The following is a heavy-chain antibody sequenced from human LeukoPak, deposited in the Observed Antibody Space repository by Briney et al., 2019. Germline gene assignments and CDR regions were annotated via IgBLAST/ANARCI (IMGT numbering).Heavy chain of an antibody. CDR3: ARDDYGDLQYFEN. CDR1: GYTFTKYF. Sequence: ASVKVSCKASGYTFTKYFLHGVRQAPGQGLEWMGWINPNGGGTIYAQKFQGRVTMTRDTSIRTAYMEVSRLTSDDTAVYYCARDDYGDLQYFENWGQETLVTVSS. D-gene: IGHD4-17*01. CDR2: INPNGGGT. V-gene: IGHV1-2*02. J-gene: IGHJ4*02.